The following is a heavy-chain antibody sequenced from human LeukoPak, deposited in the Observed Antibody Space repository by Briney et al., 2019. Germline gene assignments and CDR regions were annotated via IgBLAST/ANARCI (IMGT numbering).Heavy chain of an antibody. V-gene: IGHV3-48*04. CDR1: GFTFSDYS. CDR2: ISYSGRPV. J-gene: IGHJ4*02. Sequence: GGSLRLSCAASGFTFSDYSMNWVRQAPGKGLEWISYISYSGRPVYNEDSVKGRFTISRDNAKNSLFLQMNSLRAEDTAVYYCARTVRGVMAHLDYWGQGTPVTVSS. D-gene: IGHD3-10*01. CDR3: ARTVRGVMAHLDY.